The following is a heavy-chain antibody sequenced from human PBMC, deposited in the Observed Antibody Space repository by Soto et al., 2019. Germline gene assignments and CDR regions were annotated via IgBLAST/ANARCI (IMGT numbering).Heavy chain of an antibody. CDR2: ISGSGGRT. J-gene: IGHJ4*02. Sequence: GGSLRLSCAASGFTFSSYAMSWVRQAPGKGLEWVSLISGSGGRTNYADSVKGRFTISRDNSKNTLYLQMNSLRAEDTALYYCAKASYDILTGYSPDYWGQGTLVTVSS. CDR3: AKASYDILTGYSPDY. CDR1: GFTFSSYA. D-gene: IGHD3-9*01. V-gene: IGHV3-23*01.